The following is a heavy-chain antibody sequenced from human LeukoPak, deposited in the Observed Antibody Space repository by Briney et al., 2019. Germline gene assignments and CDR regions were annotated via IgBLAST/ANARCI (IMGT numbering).Heavy chain of an antibody. CDR3: ATYRQVLLPFES. CDR2: IFPSGGEI. D-gene: IGHD2-8*02. V-gene: IGHV3-23*01. CDR1: GFTFSSYW. Sequence: GGSVRLSCAASGFTFSSYWMHWVRQPPGKGLEWVSSIFPSGGEIHYADSVRGRFTISRDNSKSTLSLQMNSLRAEDTAIYYCATYRQVLLPFESWGQGTLVTVSS. J-gene: IGHJ4*02.